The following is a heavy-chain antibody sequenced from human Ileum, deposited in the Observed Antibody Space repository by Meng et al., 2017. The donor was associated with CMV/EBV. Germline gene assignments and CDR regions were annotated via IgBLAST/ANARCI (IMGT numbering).Heavy chain of an antibody. Sequence: GGSLRLSCAASGFTFSDYWMSWVRQAPGKGLEWVANINQDGSEKYYVDSVKGRFTISRDNAENSLYLQMNSLRAEDTAFYYCAREEIDPLYSNYIYWGQGTLVTVSS. J-gene: IGHJ4*02. CDR1: GFTFSDYW. CDR3: AREEIDPLYSNYIY. V-gene: IGHV3-7*01. CDR2: INQDGSEK. D-gene: IGHD4-11*01.